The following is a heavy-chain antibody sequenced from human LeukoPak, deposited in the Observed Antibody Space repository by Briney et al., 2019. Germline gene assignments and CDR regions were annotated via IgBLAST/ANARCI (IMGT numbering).Heavy chain of an antibody. CDR1: GGSFSGYY. Sequence: SETLSLTCAVYGGSFSGYYWSWIRQPPGKGLEWIGEINHSGSTNYNPSLKSRVTISVDTSKNQFSLKLSSVTAADTAVYYRARLGYCSGGSCFWGQGTLVTVSS. J-gene: IGHJ4*02. CDR2: INHSGST. V-gene: IGHV4-34*01. CDR3: ARLGYCSGGSCF. D-gene: IGHD2-15*01.